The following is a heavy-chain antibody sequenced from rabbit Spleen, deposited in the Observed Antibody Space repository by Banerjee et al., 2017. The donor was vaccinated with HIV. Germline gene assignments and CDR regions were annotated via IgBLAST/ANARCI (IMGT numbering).Heavy chain of an antibody. CDR3: ARDGAGGTYFAL. J-gene: IGHJ4*01. CDR2: IYGAGGGDT. D-gene: IGHD8-1*01. V-gene: IGHV1S40*01. CDR1: GFSFSSGYD. Sequence: QSLEESGGDLVKPEGSLTLTCTASGFSFSSGYDMCWVRQAPGKGLEWIACIYGAGGGDTKYASWAKGRFTISKASSTVDLKMTSLTAADTATYFCARDGAGGTYFALWGPGTLVTVS.